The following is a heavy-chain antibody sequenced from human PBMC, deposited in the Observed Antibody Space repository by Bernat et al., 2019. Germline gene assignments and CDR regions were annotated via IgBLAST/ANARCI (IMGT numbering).Heavy chain of an antibody. CDR3: AVSPGYSSGWYGY. CDR2: INPNSGGT. V-gene: IGHV1-2*04. J-gene: IGHJ4*02. D-gene: IGHD6-19*01. CDR1: GYTFTGYY. Sequence: QVQLVQSGAEVKKPGASVKVSCKASGYTFTGYYIHWVRQAPGQGLEWMGWINPNSGGTNYAQKFQGWVTMTRDTSISTAYMELSRLRSDDTAVYYCAVSPGYSSGWYGYWGQGTLVTVSS.